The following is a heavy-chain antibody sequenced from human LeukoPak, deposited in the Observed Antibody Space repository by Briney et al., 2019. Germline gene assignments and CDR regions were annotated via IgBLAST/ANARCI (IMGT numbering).Heavy chain of an antibody. J-gene: IGHJ6*03. D-gene: IGHD2-15*01. V-gene: IGHV1-8*01. CDR1: GYTFTSYV. CDR3: AVAATPNSYYYYCMDV. CDR2: MNANGGNT. Sequence: GASVKVSCKASGYTFTSYVINWVRQATGHGLEWMVWMNANGGNTGYAQKFQGRVTMTRNTSISTAYMELRSLRSEDTAVYYCAVAATPNSYYYYCMDVWGKGTTVTVPS.